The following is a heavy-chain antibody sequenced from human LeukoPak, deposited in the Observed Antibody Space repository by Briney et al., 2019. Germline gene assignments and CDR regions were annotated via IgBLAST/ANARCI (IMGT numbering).Heavy chain of an antibody. CDR1: GGSISSYY. CDR2: IYYSGST. CDR3: ARGSARSIDYYYYYYMDV. D-gene: IGHD6-6*01. Sequence: SETLSLTCTVSGGSISSYYWSWIRQPPGKGLEWIGYIYYSGSTNYNPSLKSRVTISVDTSKNQFSLKLSSVTAADTAVYYCARGSARSIDYYYYYYMDVWGKGTTVTVSS. V-gene: IGHV4-59*01. J-gene: IGHJ6*03.